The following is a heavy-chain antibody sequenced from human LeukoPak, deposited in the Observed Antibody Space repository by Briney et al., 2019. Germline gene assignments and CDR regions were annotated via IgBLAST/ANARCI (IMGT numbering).Heavy chain of an antibody. CDR3: ASPRVSFGGLGDWFDP. Sequence: GSLRLSCAASGVTFSSYEMNWVRQAPGKRLEWVSYISSSSSTIYYADSAKGRLTISRDNAKISLYMQMTSLRAEDTAVYYCASPRVSFGGLGDWFDPWGQGTLVTVSS. V-gene: IGHV3-48*03. CDR1: GVTFSSYE. D-gene: IGHD3-10*01. J-gene: IGHJ5*02. CDR2: ISSSSSTI.